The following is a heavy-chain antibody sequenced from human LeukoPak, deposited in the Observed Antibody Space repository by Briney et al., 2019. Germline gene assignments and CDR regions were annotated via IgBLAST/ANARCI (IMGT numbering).Heavy chain of an antibody. V-gene: IGHV5-51*01. CDR1: GYSFTCYW. J-gene: IGHJ5*01. Sequence: GESLKTSCKSSGYSFTCYWIGWVRQMPGKGVELMGINYPGGSESRYTPTFQAQVTISADKSINSSYLNWSSLKASDTAFYYCTRADIVVAPNAMRTSYNWFDSWGQGTLVTVSS. CDR2: NYPGGSES. CDR3: TRADIVVAPNAMRTSYNWFDS. D-gene: IGHD2-2*01.